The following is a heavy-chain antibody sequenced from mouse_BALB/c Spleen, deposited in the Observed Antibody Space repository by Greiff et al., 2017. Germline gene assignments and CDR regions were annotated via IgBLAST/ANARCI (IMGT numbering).Heavy chain of an antibody. Sequence: EVQLVESGGGLVQPGGSLKLSCAASGFTFSSYTMSWVRQTPEKRLEWVAYISNGGGSTYYPDTVKGRFTISRDNAKNTLYLQMSSLKSEDTAMYYCARHYDGNYQYYFDYWGQGTTLTVSS. CDR1: GFTFSSYT. CDR2: ISNGGGST. D-gene: IGHD2-3*01. V-gene: IGHV5-12-2*01. J-gene: IGHJ2*01. CDR3: ARHYDGNYQYYFDY.